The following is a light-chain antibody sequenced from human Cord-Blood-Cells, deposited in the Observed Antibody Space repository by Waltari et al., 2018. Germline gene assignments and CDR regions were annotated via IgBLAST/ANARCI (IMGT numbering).Light chain of an antibody. CDR1: QSISSY. CDR3: QQSYSTHST. CDR2: AAS. Sequence: QMTQSPSSLSASVGDRVTITCRASQSISSYLNWYQQKPGKAPKLLIYAASSLQSGVPSRFSGSGAGTDVTLTISSLQPEDFATYYCQQSYSTHSTFGQGTRLEIK. J-gene: IGKJ5*01. V-gene: IGKV1-39*01.